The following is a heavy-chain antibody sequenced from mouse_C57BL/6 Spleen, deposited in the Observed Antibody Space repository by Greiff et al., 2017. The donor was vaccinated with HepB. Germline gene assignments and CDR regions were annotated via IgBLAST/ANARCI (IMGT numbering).Heavy chain of an antibody. CDR1: GFTFSSYA. CDR3: TREAGTYLYYYAMDY. Sequence: EVKLMESGEGLVKPGGSLKLSCAASGFTFSSYAMSWVRQTPEKRLEWVAYISSGGDYIYYADTVKGRFTISRDNARNTLYLQMSSLKSEDTAMYYCTREAGTYLYYYAMDYWGQGTSVTVSS. D-gene: IGHD5-1*01. CDR2: ISSGGDYI. V-gene: IGHV5-9-1*02. J-gene: IGHJ4*01.